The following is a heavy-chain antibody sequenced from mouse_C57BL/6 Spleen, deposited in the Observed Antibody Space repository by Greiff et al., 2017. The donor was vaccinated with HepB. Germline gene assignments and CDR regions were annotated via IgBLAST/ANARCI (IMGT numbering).Heavy chain of an antibody. J-gene: IGHJ2*01. CDR1: GYTFTSYW. CDR3: ARQLRPCYFDY. CDR2: IDPSDSYT. V-gene: IGHV1-69*01. D-gene: IGHD3-2*02. Sequence: QVQLQQPGAELVMPGASVKLSCKASGYTFTSYWMHWVKQRPGQGLEWIGEIDPSDSYTNYNQKFKGKATLTVDKSSSTAYMQLSSLASEDSAVYYGARQLRPCYFDYWGQGTTLTVSS.